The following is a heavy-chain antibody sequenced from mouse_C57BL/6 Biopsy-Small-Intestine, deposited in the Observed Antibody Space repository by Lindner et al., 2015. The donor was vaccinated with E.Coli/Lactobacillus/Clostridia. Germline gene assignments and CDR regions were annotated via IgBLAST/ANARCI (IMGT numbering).Heavy chain of an antibody. CDR1: GYSITSGYY. CDR3: ARVYYGSSFDY. CDR2: ISYDGSN. V-gene: IGHV3-6*01. J-gene: IGHJ2*01. Sequence: VQLQESGPGLVKPSQSLSLTCSVTGYSITSGYYWNWIRQFPGNKLEWMGYISYDGSNNYNPSLKNRISITRDTSKNQFFLKLNSVTTEDTATYYCARVYYGSSFDYWGQGTTLTVSS. D-gene: IGHD1-1*01.